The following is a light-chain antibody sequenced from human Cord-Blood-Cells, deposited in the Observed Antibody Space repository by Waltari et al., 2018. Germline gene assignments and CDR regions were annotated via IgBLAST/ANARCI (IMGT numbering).Light chain of an antibody. CDR1: QDISNY. CDR2: DAS. V-gene: IGKV1-33*01. CDR3: QQYDNLPFT. J-gene: IGKJ3*01. Sequence: DIQMTQSPSSLSASVGDRVTSTCQASQDISNYLNWYQQKPGKAPKLRIYDASNLETGVPSRFSGSGSGTDFTFTISSLQPEDIATYYCQQYDNLPFTFGPGTKVDIK.